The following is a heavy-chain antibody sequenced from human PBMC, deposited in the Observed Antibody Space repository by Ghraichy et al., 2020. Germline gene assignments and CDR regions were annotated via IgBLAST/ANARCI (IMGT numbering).Heavy chain of an antibody. CDR1: GGTFSSYA. Sequence: SVKVSCKASGGTFSSYAISWVRQAPGQGLEWMGGIIPIFGTANYAQKFQGRVTITADESTSTAYMELSSLRSEDTAVYYCARMGTVTYAYAFDIWGQGTMVTVSS. CDR2: IIPIFGTA. D-gene: IGHD4-17*01. J-gene: IGHJ3*02. CDR3: ARMGTVTYAYAFDI. V-gene: IGHV1-69*13.